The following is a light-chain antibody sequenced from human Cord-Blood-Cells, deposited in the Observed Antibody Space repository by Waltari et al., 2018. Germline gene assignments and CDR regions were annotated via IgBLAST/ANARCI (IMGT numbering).Light chain of an antibody. Sequence: DIMMTQSPDSLAVSLGERATIHCRSSQSVVYSTNNKIYLAWYQQKPGQPPKLLIYWASTRESGVPDRFSGSGSRTDFTLTISSLQAEDVAVSYCQQYYSTPWTFGQGTKVEIK. CDR3: QQYYSTPWT. CDR2: WAS. CDR1: QSVVYSTNNKIY. V-gene: IGKV4-1*01. J-gene: IGKJ1*01.